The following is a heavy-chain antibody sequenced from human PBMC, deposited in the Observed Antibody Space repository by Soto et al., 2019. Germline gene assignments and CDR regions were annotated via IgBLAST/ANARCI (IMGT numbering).Heavy chain of an antibody. D-gene: IGHD3-22*01. CDR1: SVSEAW. J-gene: IGHJ3*01. Sequence: SVSEAWMNWVRQAPGKGLEWVGRIKSKSDGGTTDYAAPVKGRFTISRDDSKNTLYLQMNSLKTDDTALYYCTTDWGSGYYYDRAFDLWGQGTVVTVSS. V-gene: IGHV3-15*07. CDR3: TTDWGSGYYYDRAFDL. CDR2: IKSKSDGGTT.